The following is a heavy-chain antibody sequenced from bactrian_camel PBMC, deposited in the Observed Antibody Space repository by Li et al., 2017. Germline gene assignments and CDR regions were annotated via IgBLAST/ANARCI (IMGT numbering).Heavy chain of an antibody. CDR1: GFTNAND. V-gene: IGHV3S40*01. CDR2: IASGGGST. CDR3: ATDDDSVVAGADFGY. J-gene: IGHJ6*01. Sequence: VQLVESGGGLVQPGGSLKLSCEASGFTNANDMTWVRQAPGKGLEWVSDIASGGGSTYYADSVKGRFTISRDNAKNTVYLQMNSLKSEDTALYYCATDDDSVVAGADFGYWGQGTQVTVS. D-gene: IGHD6*01.